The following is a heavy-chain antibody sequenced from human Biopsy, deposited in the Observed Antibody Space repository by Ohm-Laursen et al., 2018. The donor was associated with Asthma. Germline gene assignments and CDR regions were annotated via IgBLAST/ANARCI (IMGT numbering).Heavy chain of an antibody. CDR1: GFTFSRYW. V-gene: IGHV3-74*01. D-gene: IGHD4-17*01. J-gene: IGHJ4*02. Sequence: SLRLSCTASGFTFSRYWMHWVRQAPGKGLVWVSRISFDGTTTTYADSVRGRFTISRDNAKNTLYLQMNSLRAEDTAVYYYLHGAEVGGPGILVSVSS. CDR3: LHGAEV. CDR2: ISFDGTTT.